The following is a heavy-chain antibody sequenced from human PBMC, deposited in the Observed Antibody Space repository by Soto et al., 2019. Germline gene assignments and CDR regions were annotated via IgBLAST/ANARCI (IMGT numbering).Heavy chain of an antibody. V-gene: IGHV1-69*06. J-gene: IGHJ5*02. CDR1: GGTFSTYA. CDR3: ARETHHFANNWFDP. CDR2: ILPLFGTA. Sequence: GASVKVSCKASGGTFSTYAISWVRQAPGQGLEWMGGILPLFGTANYAQKFQGRVTITADTSTTTACMELSSLTSEDTAVYYCARETHHFANNWFDPWGQGTLVTVSS. D-gene: IGHD3-3*02.